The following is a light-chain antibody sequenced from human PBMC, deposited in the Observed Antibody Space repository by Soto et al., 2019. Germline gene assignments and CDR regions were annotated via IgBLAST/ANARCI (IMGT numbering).Light chain of an antibody. J-gene: IGKJ4*01. CDR1: QSVSNN. CDR2: GAS. Sequence: EIVMTQSPATLSVSPGERATLSCGASQSVSNNLAWYQQKPGQAPRLLIYGASTRATGIPARFSGSGSGTEFTLTISSLQSEDFAVYYCQQYNNWPLLFGGGTKVEIK. CDR3: QQYNNWPLL. V-gene: IGKV3-15*01.